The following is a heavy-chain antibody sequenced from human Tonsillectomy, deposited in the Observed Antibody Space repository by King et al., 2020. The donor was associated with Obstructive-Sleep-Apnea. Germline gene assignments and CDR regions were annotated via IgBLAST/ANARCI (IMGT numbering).Heavy chain of an antibody. CDR2: IIQDGTQK. Sequence: VQLVESGGDLVQPGGSLRLSCSASGFTFCSHWMTWVRQAPGKGLEWVARIIQDGTQKYFGDSVKGRCTISRDNAENSLSLQMNSLRVEDTAIYYCADPPAGYWGQGTLVTVSS. CDR1: GFTFCSHW. CDR3: ADPPAGY. D-gene: IGHD2-2*01. V-gene: IGHV3-7*03. J-gene: IGHJ4*02.